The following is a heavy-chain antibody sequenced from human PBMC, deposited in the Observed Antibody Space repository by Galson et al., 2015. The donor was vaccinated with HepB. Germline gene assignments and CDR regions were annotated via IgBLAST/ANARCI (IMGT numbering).Heavy chain of an antibody. CDR1: GFSFNTYN. CDR3: ARDIYYYGLDV. J-gene: IGHJ6*02. V-gene: IGHV3-21*01. CDR2: ISSSGSYI. Sequence: SLRLSCAASGFSFNTYNMNWVRQAPGEGLEWVSSISSSGSYIYYADSVKGRFTVSRDNAKNSLYLQMHSLRAEDTAVYYCARDIYYYGLDVWGQGTTVTVSS.